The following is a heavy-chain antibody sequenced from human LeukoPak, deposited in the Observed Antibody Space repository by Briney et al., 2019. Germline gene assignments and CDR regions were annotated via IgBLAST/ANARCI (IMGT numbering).Heavy chain of an antibody. V-gene: IGHV3-30*02. Sequence: PGGSLRLSCAASGFTFSKYDMHWVRQAPGKGLEWVAFIQYDGSNKYYADSVKGRFTISRDNSKNTLYLQMNSLRAEDTAVYYCAKWDQMLPGDPFDYWGQGTLVTVSS. CDR1: GFTFSKYD. CDR2: IQYDGSNK. D-gene: IGHD3-16*01. J-gene: IGHJ4*02. CDR3: AKWDQMLPGDPFDY.